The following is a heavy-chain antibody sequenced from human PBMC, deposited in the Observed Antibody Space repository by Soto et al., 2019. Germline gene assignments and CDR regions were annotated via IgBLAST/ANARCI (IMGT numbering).Heavy chain of an antibody. J-gene: IGHJ4*02. CDR3: ASVPRNWGLRAEQYYFDY. D-gene: IGHD7-27*01. CDR1: GGSISSYY. Sequence: SETLSLTCTVSGGSISSYYWSWIRQPPGKGLEWIGYIYYSGSTNYNPSLKSRVTISVDTSKNQFSLKLSSVTAADTAVYYCASVPRNWGLRAEQYYFDYWGQGTLVTVSS. V-gene: IGHV4-59*01. CDR2: IYYSGST.